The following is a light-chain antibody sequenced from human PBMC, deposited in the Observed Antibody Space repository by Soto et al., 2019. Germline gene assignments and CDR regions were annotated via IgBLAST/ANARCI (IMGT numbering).Light chain of an antibody. J-gene: IGLJ1*01. CDR3: CSYAGSYV. CDR1: SSDVGGYNY. V-gene: IGLV2-11*01. CDR2: DVS. Sequence: QSVLTQPRSVSGSPGQSVTISCTGTSSDVGGYNYVSWYQQNPGKAPKLMIYDVSKRPSGVPDRFSGSKSGNTASLTISGLQAEDEADYYCCSYAGSYVFGTGTKLTVL.